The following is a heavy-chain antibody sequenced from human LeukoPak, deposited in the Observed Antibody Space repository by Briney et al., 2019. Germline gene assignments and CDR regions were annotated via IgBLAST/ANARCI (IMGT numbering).Heavy chain of an antibody. V-gene: IGHV4-30-4*08. CDR1: GGSISSGDYY. D-gene: IGHD3-3*01. CDR2: IYYSGST. J-gene: IGHJ6*03. CDR3: ARVVPFWSGLGDYYMDV. Sequence: PSETLSLTCTVSGGSISSGDYYWSWIRQPPGKGLEWIGYIYYSGSTYYNPSLKSRVTISVHTSKNQFSLKLSSVTAADTAVYYCARVVPFWSGLGDYYMDVWGKGTTVTVSS.